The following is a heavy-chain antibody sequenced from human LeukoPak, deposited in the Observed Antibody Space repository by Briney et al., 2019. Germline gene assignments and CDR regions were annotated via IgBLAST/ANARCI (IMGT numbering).Heavy chain of an antibody. CDR2: IYYSGST. CDR3: ARVEDYYDSSINYYYYMDV. J-gene: IGHJ6*03. CDR1: GGSISSHY. D-gene: IGHD3-22*01. V-gene: IGHV4-59*11. Sequence: PSETLSLTCTVSGGSISSHYWNWIRQPPGKGLEWIGDIYYSGSTNYNPSLKSRVTISVDTSKNQFSLKLSSVTAADTAVYYCARVEDYYDSSINYYYYMDVWGKGTTVTVSS.